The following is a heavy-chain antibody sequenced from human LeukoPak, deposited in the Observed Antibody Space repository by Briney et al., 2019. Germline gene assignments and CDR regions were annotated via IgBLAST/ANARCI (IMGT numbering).Heavy chain of an antibody. CDR1: GGSISSYY. CDR3: ATGLQSSWYRPYFDY. J-gene: IGHJ4*02. Sequence: SETLSLTCTVSGGSISSYYWSWIRQPPGKGLEWIGYIYYSGSTNYNPSLKSRVTISVDTSKNQFSPKLSSVTAADTAMYYCATGLQSSWYRPYFDYWGQGTLVTVSS. D-gene: IGHD6-13*01. CDR2: IYYSGST. V-gene: IGHV4-59*01.